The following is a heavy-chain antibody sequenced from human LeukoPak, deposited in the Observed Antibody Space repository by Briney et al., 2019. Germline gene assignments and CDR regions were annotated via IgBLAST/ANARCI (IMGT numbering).Heavy chain of an antibody. J-gene: IGHJ5*02. CDR1: GLTVGGSY. CDR2: ITVSGTAM. V-gene: IGHV3-11*01. D-gene: IGHD2-2*01. CDR3: ARQVVPERWYWFDP. Sequence: PGGSLRLSCAASGLTVGGSYMNWVRQAPGKGLEWVSHITVSGTAMFYADSVKGRFTISRDNAKNTLYLQTNSLRAEDTAVYYCARQVVPERWYWFDPWGQGTLVTVSS.